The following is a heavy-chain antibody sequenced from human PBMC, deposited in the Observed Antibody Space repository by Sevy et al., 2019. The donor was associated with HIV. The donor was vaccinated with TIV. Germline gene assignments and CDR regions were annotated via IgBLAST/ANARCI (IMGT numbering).Heavy chain of an antibody. CDR2: IRYDGSNK. CDR1: GFTFSSYG. Sequence: GGSLRLSCAASGFTFSSYGMHWVRQAPGKGLEWVAFIRYDGSNKYYADSVKGRFTISRDNSKNTLYLQMNSLRAEDTAVYYSAKCDYIWGSYRLIDYWGQGTLVTVSS. CDR3: AKCDYIWGSYRLIDY. V-gene: IGHV3-30*02. J-gene: IGHJ4*02. D-gene: IGHD3-16*02.